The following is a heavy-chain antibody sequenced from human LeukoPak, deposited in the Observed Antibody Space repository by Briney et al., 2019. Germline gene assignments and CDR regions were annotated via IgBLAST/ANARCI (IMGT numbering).Heavy chain of an antibody. J-gene: IGHJ4*02. CDR3: ARDRRDFWIGYLGDAFDY. CDR2: ISAYNGNT. Sequence: ASVKVSCKASGYTFTSYGISWVRQAPGQGLEWMGWISAYNGNTNYAQKLQGRVTMTTYTSTSTAYMELRSLRSDDTAVYYWARDRRDFWIGYLGDAFDYGGQGTLVTVSS. CDR1: GYTFTSYG. D-gene: IGHD3-3*01. V-gene: IGHV1-18*01.